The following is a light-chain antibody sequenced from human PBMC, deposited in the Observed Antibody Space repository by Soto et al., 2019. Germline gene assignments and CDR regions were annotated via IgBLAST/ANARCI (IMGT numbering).Light chain of an antibody. CDR1: QTVSSNY. CDR3: QQRGVWPLT. CDR2: ESS. J-gene: IGKJ4*01. V-gene: IGKV3D-20*02. Sequence: EIVLTQSPGTLSLSPGEGVTLSCRASQTVSSNYLAWCQQRPGQAPRLLFYESSNRATYIPARFSASGSGTDFTLTISGLEPEDFAVYYCQQRGVWPLTFGGGTKVDI.